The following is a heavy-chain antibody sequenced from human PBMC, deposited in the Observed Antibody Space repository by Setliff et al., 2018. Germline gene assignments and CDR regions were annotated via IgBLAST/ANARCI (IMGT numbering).Heavy chain of an antibody. J-gene: IGHJ4*02. CDR2: IIPVFRSA. CDR1: GGTFRTDG. D-gene: IGHD3-22*01. CDR3: ARDTRDKYDSSGYYLSLDS. Sequence: ASVKVSCKASGGTFRTDGFNWVRQAPGQGLEWMGRIIPVFRSAKYAQKFQGRVTISADESSSTAYMELSSLRSEDTAVYYCARDTRDKYDSSGYYLSLDSWGQGSLVTVSS. V-gene: IGHV1-69*13.